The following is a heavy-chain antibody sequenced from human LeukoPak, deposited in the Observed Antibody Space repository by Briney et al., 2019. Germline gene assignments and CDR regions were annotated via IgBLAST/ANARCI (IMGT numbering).Heavy chain of an antibody. V-gene: IGHV1-2*02. J-gene: IGHJ4*02. CDR1: GYTFTGYY. D-gene: IGHD1-26*01. CDR3: AISELGGSYKSELDY. CDR2: INPNSGGT. Sequence: GASVKVSCKASGYTFTGYYMHWVRQAPGQGLEWMGWINPNSGGTNYAQKLQGRVTMTTDTSTSTAYMELRSLRSDDTALYYCAISELGGSYKSELDYWGQGTLVTVSS.